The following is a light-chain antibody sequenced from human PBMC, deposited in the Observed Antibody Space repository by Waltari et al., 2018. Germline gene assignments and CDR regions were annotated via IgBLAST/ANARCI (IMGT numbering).Light chain of an antibody. CDR2: GIS. CDR3: QQYTHSPWT. V-gene: IGKV3-20*01. CDR1: QTVDNTY. Sequence: EILLTQSPGTLSLYPGERATLPCRTSQTVDNTYLAWYQQKLGQAPRLLISGISIRATGIPDRFRGSGSGTDFTLTISRLEPEDFAVYFCQQYTHSPWTFGQGPGWRSN. J-gene: IGKJ1*01.